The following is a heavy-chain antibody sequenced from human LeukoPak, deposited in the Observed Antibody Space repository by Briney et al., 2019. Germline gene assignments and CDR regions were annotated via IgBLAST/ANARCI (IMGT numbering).Heavy chain of an antibody. D-gene: IGHD3-3*01. CDR1: GFTFSSYW. CDR2: IKQDGSEK. J-gene: IGHJ3*02. Sequence: PGGSLRLSCAASGFTFSSYWMNWVRQAPGKGLEWVANIKQDGSEKFYVDSVKGRFTISRDNAKNSLYLQMNSLRAEDTALYHCAREVVFGVAYAFDIWGQGTMVTVSS. CDR3: AREVVFGVAYAFDI. V-gene: IGHV3-7*03.